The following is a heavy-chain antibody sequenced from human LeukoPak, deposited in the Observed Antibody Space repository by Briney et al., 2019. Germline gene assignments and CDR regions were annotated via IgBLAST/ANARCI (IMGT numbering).Heavy chain of an antibody. CDR2: INRSGST. CDR1: GGSISSYY. J-gene: IGHJ3*02. V-gene: IGHV4-34*01. CDR3: ARSDTYCNDGRCPPNTFDAFDM. Sequence: SETLSLTCTVSGGSISSYYWSWFRQPPGKGLEWIGEINRSGSTNYNSSLSLKSRVTISVDTSKNQFSLKLTSVTAADTAVYYCARSDTYCNDGRCPPNTFDAFDMWGQGTMVTVSS. D-gene: IGHD2-15*01.